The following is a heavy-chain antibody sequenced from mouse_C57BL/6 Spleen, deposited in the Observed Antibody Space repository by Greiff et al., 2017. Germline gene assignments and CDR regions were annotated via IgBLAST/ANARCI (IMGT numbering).Heavy chain of an antibody. CDR1: GYTFTSYW. CDR3: AKGGGSSYRYFGV. J-gene: IGHJ1*03. CDR2: IYPSDSET. V-gene: IGHV1-52*01. Sequence: VQLQQPGAELVRPGSSVKLSCKASGYTFTSYWMHWVKQRPIQGLEWIGNIYPSDSETPYNQKFKDKATLTVDKSSSTAYMQLSSLTSEDSAVYYWAKGGGSSYRYFGVWGTGTTVTVSS. D-gene: IGHD1-1*01.